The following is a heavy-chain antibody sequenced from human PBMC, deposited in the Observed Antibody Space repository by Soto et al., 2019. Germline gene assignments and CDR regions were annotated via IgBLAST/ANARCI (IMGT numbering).Heavy chain of an antibody. Sequence: ASVKVSCKASGYTFTGYHMHWVRQAPGQGLEWMGWINPNSGGTNYAQKFQGRVTMTRDTSTSTVYMELSSLRSEDTAVYYCARDVTIFGVAPDAFDIWGQGTMVTVSS. J-gene: IGHJ3*02. CDR2: INPNSGGT. V-gene: IGHV1-2*02. CDR3: ARDVTIFGVAPDAFDI. D-gene: IGHD3-3*01. CDR1: GYTFTGYH.